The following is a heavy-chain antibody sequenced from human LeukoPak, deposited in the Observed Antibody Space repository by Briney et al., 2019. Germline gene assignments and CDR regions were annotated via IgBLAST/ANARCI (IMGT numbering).Heavy chain of an antibody. Sequence: PGGSLRLSCAASGFTFSSYEMNWVRQTSGKGLEWFSYISSSGSSIYYADSVKGRFTISRDNSKNTLYLQLNSLRAEDTAVYYCAREPGWSSTSYYYYMDVWGKGTTVTVSS. J-gene: IGHJ6*03. CDR3: AREPGWSSTSYYYYMDV. CDR2: ISSSGSSI. D-gene: IGHD6-6*01. V-gene: IGHV3-48*03. CDR1: GFTFSSYE.